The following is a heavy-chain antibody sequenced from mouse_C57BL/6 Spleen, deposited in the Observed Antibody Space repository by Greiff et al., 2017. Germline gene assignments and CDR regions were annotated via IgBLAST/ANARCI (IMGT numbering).Heavy chain of an antibody. CDR3: ARRLRYFDY. Sequence: VQLQQSGAELVKPGASVKLSCKASGYTFTSYWMQWVKQRPGQGLEWIGEIDPSDSYTNYNQKFKGKATLTVDTSSSTAYMQLSSLTSEDSAVYYCARRLRYFDYWGQGTTLTVSS. D-gene: IGHD1-1*01. CDR2: IDPSDSYT. V-gene: IGHV1-50*01. CDR1: GYTFTSYW. J-gene: IGHJ2*01.